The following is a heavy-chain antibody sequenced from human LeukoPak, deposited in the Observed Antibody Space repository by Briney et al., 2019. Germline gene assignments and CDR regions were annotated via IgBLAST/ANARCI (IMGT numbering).Heavy chain of an antibody. CDR1: AFTFSSYW. CDR3: ARIKEYGFDI. D-gene: IGHD3-10*01. CDR2: IKDDGSEK. J-gene: IGHJ3*02. Sequence: GGSLRLSCAGSAFTFSSYWMSWVRQAPGKGPEWVANIKDDGSEKYYLDSVKGRFTISRDNAKNSLYLQMNSLRAEDTAVYSCARIKEYGFDIWGQGTMVTVS. V-gene: IGHV3-7*01.